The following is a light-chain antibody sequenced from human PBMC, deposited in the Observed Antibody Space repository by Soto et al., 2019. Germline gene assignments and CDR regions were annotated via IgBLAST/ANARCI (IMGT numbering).Light chain of an antibody. J-gene: IGKJ1*01. CDR3: QQYYSTPWT. Sequence: DIVMTQSPDSLAVSLGERATIDCKSSQSVLYSTNNKNYLAWYQQNPGQPPKLLISWASTRDSGVPDRFSGSGSGTDFTLTISSLQAEDVAVYYCQQYYSTPWTFGQGTKVEI. CDR2: WAS. CDR1: QSVLYSTNNKNY. V-gene: IGKV4-1*01.